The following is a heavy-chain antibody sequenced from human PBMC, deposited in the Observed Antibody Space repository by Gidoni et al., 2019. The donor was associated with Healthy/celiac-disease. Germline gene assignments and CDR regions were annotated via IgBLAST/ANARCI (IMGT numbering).Heavy chain of an antibody. CDR2: IYHSGST. J-gene: IGHJ4*02. V-gene: IGHV4-4*02. D-gene: IGHD3-9*01. CDR1: GGSLSSRNW. Sequence: HVQLQESGPGLVKPSGTLSLTCAVSGGSLSSRNWWSWVRQPPGKGLEWIGEIYHSGSTNYNPSLKSRVTISVDKSKNHFSLKLSSVTAADTAVYYCARDLRYYDILTGYYRGIFGGYWGQGTLVTVSS. CDR3: ARDLRYYDILTGYYRGIFGGY.